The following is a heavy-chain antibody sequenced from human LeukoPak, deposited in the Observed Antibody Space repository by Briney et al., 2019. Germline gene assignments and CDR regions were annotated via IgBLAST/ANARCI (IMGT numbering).Heavy chain of an antibody. V-gene: IGHV3-33*01. Sequence: PGGSLRLSCAASGFTFSSYGMHWVRQVPGKGLEWVAVIWYDGDNKYYADSVKGRFTISRDNSKNTLYVQMNSLRAEDTAVYYCARDARIQHYYFDYWGQGTLVTVSS. D-gene: IGHD5-18*01. J-gene: IGHJ4*02. CDR3: ARDARIQHYYFDY. CDR2: IWYDGDNK. CDR1: GFTFSSYG.